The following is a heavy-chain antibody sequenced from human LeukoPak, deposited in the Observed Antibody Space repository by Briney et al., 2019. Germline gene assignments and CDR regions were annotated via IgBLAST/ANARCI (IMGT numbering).Heavy chain of an antibody. CDR3: ARLRAYYYDSSGYYNFDF. V-gene: IGHV4-59*08. CDR2: IHDSGIT. CDR1: GGSIINYY. Sequence: PSETLSLTCSVSGGSIINYYWSWIRQPPGKALEWIGYIHDSGITNYNPSLKRRVTISVDTSKNQFSLRLSSVTAADTAVYYCARLRAYYYDSSGYYNFDFWGQGTLVTVSS. J-gene: IGHJ4*02. D-gene: IGHD3-22*01.